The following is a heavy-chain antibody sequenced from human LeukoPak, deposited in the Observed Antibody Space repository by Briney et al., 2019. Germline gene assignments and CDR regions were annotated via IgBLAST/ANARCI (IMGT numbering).Heavy chain of an antibody. D-gene: IGHD5-24*01. V-gene: IGHV3-66*01. CDR2: LYSGGST. CDR1: GFTVSGNY. Sequence: GGSLRLSCAASGFTVSGNYMSSVRQAPGKGLEWVSLLYSGGSTYYADSVKGRFSISRDNSKNTLYLQMNSLRAEDTAVYYCASRDKGYYYGMDVWGQGTTVTVSS. CDR3: ASRDKGYYYGMDV. J-gene: IGHJ6*02.